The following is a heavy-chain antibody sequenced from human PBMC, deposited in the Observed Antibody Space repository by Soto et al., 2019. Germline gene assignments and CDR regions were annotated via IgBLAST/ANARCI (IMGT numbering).Heavy chain of an antibody. V-gene: IGHV4-4*02. CDR1: SGSISSSNW. CDR2: IYHSGST. D-gene: IGHD3-16*02. Sequence: QVQLQESGPGLVKPSGTLSLTCAVSSGSISSSNWWSWVRQPPGKGLEWIGEIYHSGSTNYNPSLKSRVTISVDKSKNQFSLKLSSVTAADTAVYYCASLLPSYHDYIWGSYRSEGGHAFDIWGQGTMVTVSS. J-gene: IGHJ3*02. CDR3: ASLLPSYHDYIWGSYRSEGGHAFDI.